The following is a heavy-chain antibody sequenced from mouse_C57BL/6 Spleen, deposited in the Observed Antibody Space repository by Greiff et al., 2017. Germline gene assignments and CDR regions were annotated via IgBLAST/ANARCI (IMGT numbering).Heavy chain of an antibody. V-gene: IGHV1-82*01. CDR3: ARDHYYGSSPYYFDY. J-gene: IGHJ2*01. CDR2: IYPGDGDT. CDR1: GYAFSSSW. D-gene: IGHD1-1*01. Sequence: VKLVESGPELVKPGASVKISCKASGYAFSSSWMNWVKQRPGKGLEWIGRIYPGDGDTNYNGKFKGKATLTADKSSSTAYMQLSSLTSEDSTVYFYARDHYYGSSPYYFDYWGQGTTLTVSS.